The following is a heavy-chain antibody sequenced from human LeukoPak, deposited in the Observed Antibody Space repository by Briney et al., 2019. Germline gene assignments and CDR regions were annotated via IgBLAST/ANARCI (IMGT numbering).Heavy chain of an antibody. D-gene: IGHD3-22*01. J-gene: IGHJ6*02. Sequence: GGSLRLSCAASGFTFSNYEMNWVRQAPGKGLEWVSYISSSGSTIYYADSVKGRFTISRDNAKNSLYLQMNSLRAEDTAVYYCARDPTYYYGSSGYYYHGMDVWGQGTTVTVSS. CDR2: ISSSGSTI. CDR3: ARDPTYYYGSSGYYYHGMDV. CDR1: GFTFSNYE. V-gene: IGHV3-48*03.